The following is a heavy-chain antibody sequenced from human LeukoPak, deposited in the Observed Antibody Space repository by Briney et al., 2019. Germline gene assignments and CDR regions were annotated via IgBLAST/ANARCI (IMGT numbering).Heavy chain of an antibody. J-gene: IGHJ6*03. CDR2: INHSGGT. CDR3: ARVGYSYSINDWSRTGLGAYPTKYYYYMDV. V-gene: IGHV4-34*01. D-gene: IGHD5-18*01. Sequence: PLGTLSVTCAVYGGSFSDYSWSWIRQPPGKRREWIGQINHSGGTNHNLSLMSRGIMSVDTSKNQFHLKVSSVTAADTAVYYCARVGYSYSINDWSRTGLGAYPTKYYYYMDVWGKGTTVTVSS. CDR1: GGSFSDYS.